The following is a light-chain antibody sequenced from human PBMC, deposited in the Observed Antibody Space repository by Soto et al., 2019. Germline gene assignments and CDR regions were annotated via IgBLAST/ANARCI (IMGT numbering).Light chain of an antibody. J-gene: IGLJ3*02. V-gene: IGLV1-44*01. Sequence: QSVLIQPPSVSGTPGQRVIISCSGSSSNIGSNSANWYQQLPGTAPGLLIYGDNKRPSRVPDRFSGSKSGTSASLAISALQSGDEADYYCAAWDESLKGWMFGSGTKLTVL. CDR1: SSNIGSNS. CDR2: GDN. CDR3: AAWDESLKGWM.